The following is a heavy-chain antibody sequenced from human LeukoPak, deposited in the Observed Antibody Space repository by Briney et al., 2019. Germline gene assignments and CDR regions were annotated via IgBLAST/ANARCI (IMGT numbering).Heavy chain of an antibody. CDR3: AKDPPPHGDSSSWYWFDP. CDR1: GFTFSNFA. J-gene: IGHJ5*02. D-gene: IGHD6-13*01. Sequence: PGGSLRLSCAASGFTFSNFAMIWVRQAPGKGLEWVSVIGSDSGAIQYANSVKGRFTISRDNSKNTLHLQMNSLRAEDTAVYYCAKDPPPHGDSSSWYWFDPWGQGTLVTVSS. CDR2: IGSDSGAI. V-gene: IGHV3-23*01.